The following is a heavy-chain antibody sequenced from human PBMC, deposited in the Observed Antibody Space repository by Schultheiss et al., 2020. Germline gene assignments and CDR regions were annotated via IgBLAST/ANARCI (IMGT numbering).Heavy chain of an antibody. Sequence: ASVKVSCKASGYTFTGYYMHWVRQAPGQGLEWMGWINPNSGGTNYAQKFQGRVTMTRDTSISTAYMELSSLRSEDTAVYYCARSPSFGVVILYYWGQGTLVTVSS. J-gene: IGHJ4*02. CDR3: ARSPSFGVVILYY. CDR1: GYTFTGYY. D-gene: IGHD3-3*01. CDR2: INPNSGGT. V-gene: IGHV1-2*02.